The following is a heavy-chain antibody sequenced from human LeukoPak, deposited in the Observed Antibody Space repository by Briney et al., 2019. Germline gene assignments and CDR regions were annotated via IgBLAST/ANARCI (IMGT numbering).Heavy chain of an antibody. J-gene: IGHJ4*02. Sequence: PGGSLRLSCAASGFTFSSYAMSWVRQAPGKGLEWVSAISGSGSSTYYADSVKGRFTISRDNSKNTLYLQMNSLRAEDTAVYYCAPCCSGGSCYGVDYWGQGTLVTVSS. V-gene: IGHV3-23*01. CDR1: GFTFSSYA. CDR2: ISGSGSST. CDR3: APCCSGGSCYGVDY. D-gene: IGHD2-15*01.